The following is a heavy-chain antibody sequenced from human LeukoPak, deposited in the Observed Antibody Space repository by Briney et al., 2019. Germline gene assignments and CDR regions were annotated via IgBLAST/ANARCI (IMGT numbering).Heavy chain of an antibody. D-gene: IGHD4-11*01. CDR1: GGSISSGGYY. CDR2: IYYSGST. V-gene: IGHV4-31*03. CDR3: ARALQQDYYYGMDV. J-gene: IGHJ6*02. Sequence: SQTLSLTCTVSGGSISSGGYYWSWIRQHPGKGLEWIGYIYYSGSTYYNPSLKSRVTISVDTSKNQFSLKLSSVTAADTAVHYCARALQQDYYYGMDVWGQGTTVTVSS.